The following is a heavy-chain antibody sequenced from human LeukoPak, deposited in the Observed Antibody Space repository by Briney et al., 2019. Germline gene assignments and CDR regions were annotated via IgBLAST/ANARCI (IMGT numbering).Heavy chain of an antibody. V-gene: IGHV4-34*01. J-gene: IGHJ3*02. Sequence: PSETLSLTCAVYGGSFSGYYWSWIRQPPGKGLEWIGEINHSGGTNYNPSLKSRVTISVDTSKNQFSLKLSSVTAADTAVYYCARGRRLNAFDIWGQGTMVTVSS. CDR3: ARGRRLNAFDI. CDR1: GGSFSGYY. CDR2: INHSGGT.